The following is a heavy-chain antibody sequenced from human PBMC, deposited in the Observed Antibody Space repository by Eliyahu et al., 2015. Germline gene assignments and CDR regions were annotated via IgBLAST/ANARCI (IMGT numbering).Heavy chain of an antibody. Sequence: EVQLLESGGGLVQPGGSLRPSCAASGFTFNNYAMSWVRQAPGKGLEWVSGISGSGDSTYYADSVKGRFTISRDNSKNFLYLQMDSLRAEDTALYYCAKHKALTAGSFDHWGQGTLVTVSS. J-gene: IGHJ4*02. V-gene: IGHV3-23*01. CDR1: GFTFNNYA. CDR2: ISGSGDST. CDR3: AKHKALTAGSFDH.